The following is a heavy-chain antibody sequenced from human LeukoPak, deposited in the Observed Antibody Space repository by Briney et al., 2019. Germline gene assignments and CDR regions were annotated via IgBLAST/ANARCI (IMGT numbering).Heavy chain of an antibody. CDR3: AKGGPFSTSSQKYFDP. D-gene: IGHD6-6*01. J-gene: IGHJ5*02. CDR1: GFSFSIYG. Sequence: GGSLRHSCVASGFSFSIYGMTWVRQAPGKGLEWVSSISGSGGEIHYADSVKGRFTISRDNSKNTVYLQMNSPRDEDTAVFYCAKGGPFSTSSQKYFDPWGQGSLVIVS. CDR2: ISGSGGEI. V-gene: IGHV3-23*01.